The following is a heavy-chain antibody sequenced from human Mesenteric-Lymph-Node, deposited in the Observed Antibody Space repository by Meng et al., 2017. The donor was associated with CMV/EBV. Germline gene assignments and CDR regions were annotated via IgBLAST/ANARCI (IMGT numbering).Heavy chain of an antibody. J-gene: IGHJ4*02. CDR3: AYSSSWYCFDY. D-gene: IGHD6-13*01. V-gene: IGHV3-33*08. CDR2: IWDDGSNK. CDR1: GFTVSSNY. Sequence: GGSLRLSCAASGFTVSSNYMSWVRQAPGKGLEWVAVIWDDGSNKYYAHSVKGRFTISRDNSKNTLYLQMNSLRAEDTAVYYCAYSSSWYCFDYWGQGTLVTVSS.